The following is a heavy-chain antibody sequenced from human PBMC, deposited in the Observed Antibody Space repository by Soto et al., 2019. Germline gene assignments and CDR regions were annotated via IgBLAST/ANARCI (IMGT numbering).Heavy chain of an antibody. J-gene: IGHJ6*02. Sequence: ASVKVSCKASGGTFSSYAISWVRQAPGQGLEWMGGIIPIFGTANYAQKFQGRVTITADESTSPAYMELTSLRSEDTAVYYCATRCSIAARPSYYYGMDVWGQGTTVTVSS. V-gene: IGHV1-69*13. CDR2: IIPIFGTA. D-gene: IGHD6-6*01. CDR1: GGTFSSYA. CDR3: ATRCSIAARPSYYYGMDV.